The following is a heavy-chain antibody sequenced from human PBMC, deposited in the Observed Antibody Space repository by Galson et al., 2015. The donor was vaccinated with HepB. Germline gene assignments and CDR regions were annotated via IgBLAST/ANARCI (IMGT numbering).Heavy chain of an antibody. V-gene: IGHV3-33*01. CDR2: IWHDGSNK. CDR3: ARNSVSWAASAPYFYGLDV. Sequence: SLRLSCATSGFIFSNYGMHWVRQAPGKGLEWVAFIWHDGSNKYYADSVKGRFTISRDNAKKTLYLEMKSLRGEDTAVYYCARNSVSWAASAPYFYGLDVWGQGTTVTVSS. J-gene: IGHJ6*02. CDR1: GFIFSNYG. D-gene: IGHD6-13*01.